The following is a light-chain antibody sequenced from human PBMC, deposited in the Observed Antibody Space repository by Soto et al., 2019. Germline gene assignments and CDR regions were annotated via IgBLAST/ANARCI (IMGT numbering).Light chain of an antibody. CDR2: GAS. Sequence: EILLTQSPDTLSLSPGERATLSCRAAQRVGTRLAWYQHKTGQAPRLLISGASSRATGIPDRFTGSGSETSFTLTISTLEPEDFALYYCQHYQSGHPITFGQGTRLEIK. CDR3: QHYQSGHPIT. V-gene: IGKV3-20*01. CDR1: QRVGTR. J-gene: IGKJ5*01.